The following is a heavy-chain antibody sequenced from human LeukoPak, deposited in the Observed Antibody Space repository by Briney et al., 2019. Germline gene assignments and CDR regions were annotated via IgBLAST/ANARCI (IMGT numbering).Heavy chain of an antibody. CDR1: GFTFSTCA. CDR3: AKDTYFYGSATYSSDF. Sequence: PGGSLSLSCSASGFTFSTCAMSWVREAPGRGLEWVSGASGSGETTYYVDSVKGRFTISRDNSKNALFLQMSGLTVEDTAVYYCAKDTYFYGSATYSSDFWGPGTLVTVSS. CDR2: ASGSGETT. D-gene: IGHD3-10*01. J-gene: IGHJ4*01. V-gene: IGHV3-23*01.